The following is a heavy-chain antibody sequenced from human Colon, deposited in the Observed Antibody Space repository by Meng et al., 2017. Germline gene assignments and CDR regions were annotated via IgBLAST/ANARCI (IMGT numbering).Heavy chain of an antibody. CDR3: AAQRRSTSYPYY. Sequence: QVQPRQWGAGLLKPSETLSLTCAVSGGSFSDYYWSWIRQSPGKGLEWIGEISHRGTTNYNPSLKSRVTISLDTSRNQFSLNLTSVTAADTAVYYCAAQRRSTSYPYYWGQGTLVTVSS. J-gene: IGHJ4*02. V-gene: IGHV4-34*02. D-gene: IGHD3-16*01. CDR1: GGSFSDYY. CDR2: ISHRGTT.